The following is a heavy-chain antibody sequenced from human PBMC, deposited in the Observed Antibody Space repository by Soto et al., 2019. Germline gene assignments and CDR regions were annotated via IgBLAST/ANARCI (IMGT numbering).Heavy chain of an antibody. CDR1: GFTFSSYA. Sequence: VGSLRLSCAASGFTFSSYAMSWVRQAPGKGLEWVSAIIGSGGSTYYADSVKGRFTISRDNSKNTLYLQMNSLRAEDTAVYYCAKCGPKGYSYGYDYYYYYGMDVWGQGTTVTVSS. CDR3: AKCGPKGYSYGYDYYYYYGMDV. V-gene: IGHV3-23*01. J-gene: IGHJ6*02. D-gene: IGHD5-18*01. CDR2: IIGSGGST.